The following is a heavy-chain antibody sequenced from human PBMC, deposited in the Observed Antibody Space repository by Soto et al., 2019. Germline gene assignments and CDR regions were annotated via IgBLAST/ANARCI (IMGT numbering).Heavy chain of an antibody. CDR2: MTGSGDTT. Sequence: PGGSLRLSCLVSGFTFSDFAMNWVRQAPNKGLEWVSTMTGSGDTTYYAESVKGRFTISRDNSKNTLFLHMTALRADDTAIYFCAKQVYGAYPSPFASWGKGTLLTVSS. CDR1: GFTFSDFA. V-gene: IGHV3-23*01. J-gene: IGHJ4*02. CDR3: AKQVYGAYPSPFAS. D-gene: IGHD4-17*01.